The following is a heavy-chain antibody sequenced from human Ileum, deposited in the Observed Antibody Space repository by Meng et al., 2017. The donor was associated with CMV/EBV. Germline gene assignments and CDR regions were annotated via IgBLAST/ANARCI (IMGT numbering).Heavy chain of an antibody. CDR1: GFTFSSYS. D-gene: IGHD2/OR15-2a*01. Sequence: GGSLRLSCAASGFTFSSYSMNWVRQAPEKGLEWVANIKEDGSEKNYVDSVKGRFTISRDNSNNLVHLQMSDLRAEDTSVYYCARWGGEGSTSGLDSWGQGTLVTVSS. J-gene: IGHJ4*02. V-gene: IGHV3-7*01. CDR3: ARWGGEGSTSGLDS. CDR2: IKEDGSEK.